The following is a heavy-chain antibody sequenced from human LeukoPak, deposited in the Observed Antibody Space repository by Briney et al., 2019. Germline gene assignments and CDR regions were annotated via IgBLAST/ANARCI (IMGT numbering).Heavy chain of an antibody. CDR3: ARGTTKGYYYDTSGYYVK. D-gene: IGHD3-22*01. Sequence: SETLSLTCTVTGGSLNSYFWGWIRQPPGKRLEWIGYIYYSGRTNYNPSLKNRVTMSVDASTNQLSLKLSSVTAADTAVYYCARGTTKGYYYDTSGYYVKWGQGALVTVSS. V-gene: IGHV4-59*01. CDR2: IYYSGRT. CDR1: GGSLNSYF. J-gene: IGHJ4*02.